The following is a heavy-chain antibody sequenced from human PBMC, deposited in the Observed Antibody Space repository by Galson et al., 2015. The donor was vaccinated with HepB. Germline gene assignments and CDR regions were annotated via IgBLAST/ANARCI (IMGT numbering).Heavy chain of an antibody. CDR2: IYPGDSDT. Sequence: QSGAAVKKPGESLKISCKGSGHSFTSYWIGWVRQMPGKGLEWMGIIYPGDSDTRYSPSFQGQVTISAAKSISTAYLQWSSLKASDVAMYSCASLRYYYDSSAYSEDWGQGTLVTVSS. V-gene: IGHV5-51*03. J-gene: IGHJ4*02. CDR3: ASLRYYYDSSAYSED. D-gene: IGHD3-22*01. CDR1: GHSFTSYW.